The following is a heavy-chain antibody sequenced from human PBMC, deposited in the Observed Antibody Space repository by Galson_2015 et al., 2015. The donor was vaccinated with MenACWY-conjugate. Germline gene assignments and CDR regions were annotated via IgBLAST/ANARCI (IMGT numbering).Heavy chain of an antibody. CDR2: ITDSGDNT. D-gene: IGHD6-19*01. CDR3: AKDRYRSGPGAIDM. J-gene: IGHJ3*02. Sequence: SLRLSCAASGFTFSSYAMSWVRQAPGKGLEWVSTITDSGDNTYYADSVKGRFTISRDNSKNTLYFQMNSLRAEDTAVYYCAKDRYRSGPGAIDMWGQGTMVTVSS. V-gene: IGHV3-23*01. CDR1: GFTFSSYA.